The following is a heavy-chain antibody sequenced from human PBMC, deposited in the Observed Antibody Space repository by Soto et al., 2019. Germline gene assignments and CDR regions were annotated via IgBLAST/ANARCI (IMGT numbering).Heavy chain of an antibody. Sequence: QVQLQESGPGLVKPSGTLSLTCAVSGGSISSSYWWSWVRQPPGKGLEWIGEIYHSGSTNYNPSLKSRVTTSVDKSKNQFSLKLSSVTAADTAVYYCVRGSSWGRFDPWGQGTLVTVSS. V-gene: IGHV4-4*02. J-gene: IGHJ5*02. D-gene: IGHD6-13*01. CDR1: GGSISSSYW. CDR3: VRGSSWGRFDP. CDR2: IYHSGST.